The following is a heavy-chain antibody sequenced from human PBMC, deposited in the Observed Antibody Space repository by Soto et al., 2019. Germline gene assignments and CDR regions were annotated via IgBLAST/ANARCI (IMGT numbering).Heavy chain of an antibody. CDR1: RVTFSSYA. D-gene: IGHD3-22*01. CDR2: IIPIFGTA. Sequence: GTSVKVSCKASRVTFSSYASSWLRHSPGQGLEWMGGIIPIFGTANYAQKFQGRVTITADESTSTAYMELSSLRSEDTAVYYCARDQDVSNYPGMEVWGQGTTVTVSS. J-gene: IGHJ6*02. CDR3: ARDQDVSNYPGMEV. V-gene: IGHV1-69*13.